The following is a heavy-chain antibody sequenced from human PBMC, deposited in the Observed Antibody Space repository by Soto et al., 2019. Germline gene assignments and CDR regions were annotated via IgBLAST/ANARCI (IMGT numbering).Heavy chain of an antibody. CDR2: IIPIFGTA. Sequence: QVQLVQSGAEVKKPGSSVKVSCKASGGTFSTYAISWVRQAPGQGLEWMGGIIPIFGTADYAQKFQGRVTITADESTSTAYMELSSLRSEDTAVYYCARNYYGSGCYYIDYWGQGTLVTVSS. D-gene: IGHD3-10*01. CDR1: GGTFSTYA. CDR3: ARNYYGSGCYYIDY. J-gene: IGHJ4*02. V-gene: IGHV1-69*12.